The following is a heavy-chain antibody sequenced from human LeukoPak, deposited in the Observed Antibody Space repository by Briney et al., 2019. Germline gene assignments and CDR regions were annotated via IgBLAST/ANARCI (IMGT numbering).Heavy chain of an antibody. J-gene: IGHJ4*02. CDR3: ARDSGGYYLIDY. CDR1: RSTFSSYS. CDR2: ISSSSTYI. V-gene: IGHV3-21*01. Sequence: GGSLRLSCVASRSTFSSYSMNWVRQAPGKWLEWVSSISSSSTYISYADSVKGRFTISRDNAKNSLYLQLNSLRAEDTAVYYCARDSGGYYLIDYWGQGTLVTVSS. D-gene: IGHD3-3*01.